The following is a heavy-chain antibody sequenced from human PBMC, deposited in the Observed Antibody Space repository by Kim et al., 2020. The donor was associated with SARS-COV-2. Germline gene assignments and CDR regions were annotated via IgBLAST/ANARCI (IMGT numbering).Heavy chain of an antibody. CDR3: AKDPKILLWFGELANFDY. Sequence: GGSLRLSCAASGFTFSSYAMSWVRQAPGKGLEWVSAISGSGGSTYYADSEKGRFTISRDNSKNTLYLQMNSLRAEDTAVYYCAKDPKILLWFGELANFDYWGQGTLVTVSS. J-gene: IGHJ4*02. D-gene: IGHD3-10*01. V-gene: IGHV3-23*01. CDR1: GFTFSSYA. CDR2: ISGSGGST.